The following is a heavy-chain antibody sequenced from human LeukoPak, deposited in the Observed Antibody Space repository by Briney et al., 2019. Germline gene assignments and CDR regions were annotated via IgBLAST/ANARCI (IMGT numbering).Heavy chain of an antibody. D-gene: IGHD6-13*01. CDR1: GFTFSSYA. V-gene: IGHV3-23*01. CDR3: AKDPGIAAAGSPEAFDY. J-gene: IGHJ4*02. Sequence: GGFLRLSCAASGFTFSSYAMSWVRQAPGKGLEWVSAISGGGGSTYYADSVKGRFTISRDNSKNTLYLQMNSLRAEDTAVYYCAKDPGIAAAGSPEAFDYWGQGTLVTVSS. CDR2: ISGGGGST.